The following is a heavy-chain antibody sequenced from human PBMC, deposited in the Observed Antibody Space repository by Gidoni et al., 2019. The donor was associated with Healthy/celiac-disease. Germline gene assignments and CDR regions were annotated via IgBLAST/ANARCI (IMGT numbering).Heavy chain of an antibody. Sequence: QVQLVHSGAEVKKPGSSLQVSCKASDATFSSYAISWVRQAPGQALEWMGGIIPIIGTANYEQKFQGRVKITADKSTSTAYMGQSSLRSEDTAVYYCESSLWQQVDGYYYYGMDVWGQETTVTVSS. CDR2: IIPIIGTA. CDR1: DATFSSYA. J-gene: IGHJ6*02. CDR3: ESSLWQQVDGYYYYGMDV. D-gene: IGHD6-13*01. V-gene: IGHV1-69*06.